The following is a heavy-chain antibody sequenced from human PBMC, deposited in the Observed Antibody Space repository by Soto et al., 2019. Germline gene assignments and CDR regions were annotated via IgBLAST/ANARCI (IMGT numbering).Heavy chain of an antibody. V-gene: IGHV3-30*18. J-gene: IGHJ6*03. CDR3: AKLPSRATIFGVVGHSYYTDV. D-gene: IGHD3-3*01. CDR1: GFTFSSYG. CDR2: ISYDGSNK. Sequence: QVQLVESGGGVVQPGRSLRLSCAASGFTFSSYGMHWVRQAPGKGLEWVAVISYDGSNKYYADSVKGRFTISRDNSKNTLYLQMNRLRAEDTAVYYCAKLPSRATIFGVVGHSYYTDVWGKGTTVTVSS.